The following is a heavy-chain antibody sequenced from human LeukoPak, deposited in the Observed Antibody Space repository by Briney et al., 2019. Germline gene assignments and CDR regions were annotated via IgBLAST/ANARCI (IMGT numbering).Heavy chain of an antibody. Sequence: GGSLRLSCAASGFTYSNYAMHWVRQAPGKGLEWVTDISYDGRNKYYADSVKGRFTISRDNSKSTLYLQMNSLRAEDTAVYYCARGIISGSYYYYYPMDVWGQGTTVTVSS. CDR2: ISYDGRNK. CDR3: ARGIISGSYYYYYPMDV. V-gene: IGHV3-30*04. D-gene: IGHD6-19*01. J-gene: IGHJ6*02. CDR1: GFTYSNYA.